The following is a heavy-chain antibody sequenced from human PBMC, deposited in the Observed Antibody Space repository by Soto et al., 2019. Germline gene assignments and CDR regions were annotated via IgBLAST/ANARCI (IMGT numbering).Heavy chain of an antibody. J-gene: IGHJ6*02. D-gene: IGHD3-3*01. CDR1: GYTFTSYG. CDR2: ISAYNGNT. V-gene: IGHV1-18*01. CDR3: ARSSIFGVVQSYYYGMDV. Sequence: ASVKVSCKASGYTFTSYGISWVRQAPGQGLEWMGWISAYNGNTNYAQKLQGRVTMTTDTSTSTAYMELRSLRSDDTAVYYCARSSIFGVVQSYYYGMDVWGQGTTVTVPS.